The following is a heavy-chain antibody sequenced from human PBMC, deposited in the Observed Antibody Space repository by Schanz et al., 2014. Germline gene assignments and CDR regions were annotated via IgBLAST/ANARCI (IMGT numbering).Heavy chain of an antibody. Sequence: VQLVESGGGVVQPGRSLRLSCAAYGFTLSSYAMHWVRQAPGKGLEWVAVISYDGSNKYYADSVKGRFTISRDNSKNTLYLQMNSLSADDTAVFYCAKGMGYCSGGTCYDYYYYGLDVWGQGTTVTVSS. CDR2: ISYDGSNK. J-gene: IGHJ6*02. CDR3: AKGMGYCSGGTCYDYYYYGLDV. V-gene: IGHV3-30-3*01. CDR1: GFTLSSYA. D-gene: IGHD2-15*01.